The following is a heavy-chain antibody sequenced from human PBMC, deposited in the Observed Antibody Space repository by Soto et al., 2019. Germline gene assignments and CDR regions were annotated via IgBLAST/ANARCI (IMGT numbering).Heavy chain of an antibody. D-gene: IGHD3-3*01. CDR3: ARDLVDFWSGYSHY. Sequence: QVQLVQSGAEVKKPGASVKVSCKASGYTFTYYGISWVRQAPGQGLEWMGWISAYNGYTYYAQKLQGRVTMTTDTSTSKAYMELRSLRSDDTAVYYCARDLVDFWSGYSHYWGQGTLVTVSS. CDR2: ISAYNGYT. CDR1: GYTFTYYG. J-gene: IGHJ4*02. V-gene: IGHV1-18*04.